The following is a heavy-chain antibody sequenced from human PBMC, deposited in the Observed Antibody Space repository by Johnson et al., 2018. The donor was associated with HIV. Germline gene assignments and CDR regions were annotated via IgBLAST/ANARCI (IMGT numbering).Heavy chain of an antibody. V-gene: IGHV3-33*01. Sequence: QVQLVESGGGVVQPGRSLRLSCAASGFTFSSYDMHWVRQAPGKGLEWVAVIWYDGSNKYYADSVKGRFTISRDNSKNTLYLQMNSLKTEDTAVYYCTTRGFVVVPAANLHAFDIWGQGTRVTVSS. D-gene: IGHD2-2*01. CDR2: IWYDGSNK. CDR1: GFTFSSYD. CDR3: TTRGFVVVPAANLHAFDI. J-gene: IGHJ3*02.